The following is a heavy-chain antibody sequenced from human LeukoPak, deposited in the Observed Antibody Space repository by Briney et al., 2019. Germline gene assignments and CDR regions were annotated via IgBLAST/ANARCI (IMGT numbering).Heavy chain of an antibody. CDR1: GFTFGIFG. D-gene: IGHD6-6*01. CDR2: ISDDGHYK. V-gene: IGHV3-23*01. J-gene: IGHJ4*02. Sequence: GGSLRLSCAASGFTFGIFGMNWGRQAPGMGLQWVSSISDDGHYKYYAESVRGRFTVSRNNSKNTVYLALNRLRGEDTAVYSCAKRVPYTSSSVYLDSWGQGISVTVSS. CDR3: AKRVPYTSSSVYLDS.